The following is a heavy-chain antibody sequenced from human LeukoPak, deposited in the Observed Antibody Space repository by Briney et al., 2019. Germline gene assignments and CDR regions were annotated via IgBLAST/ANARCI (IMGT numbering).Heavy chain of an antibody. CDR2: ISSGGNSI. D-gene: IGHD6-13*01. V-gene: IGHV3-48*03. J-gene: IGHJ4*02. CDR1: GFTFNNYE. CDR3: ARAWYRLVDY. Sequence: AGGSLRLSCAASGFTFNNYEMNWVRQAPGKGLEWVSYISSGGNSIYYADSVKGRFTISRDNAKNSLFLQMNSLRAEDTAVYYCARAWYRLVDYWGQGTLVTVSS.